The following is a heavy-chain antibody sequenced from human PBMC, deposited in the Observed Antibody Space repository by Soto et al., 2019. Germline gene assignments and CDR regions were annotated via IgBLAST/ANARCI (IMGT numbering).Heavy chain of an antibody. V-gene: IGHV1-46*01. CDR1: GYTFTSYY. D-gene: IGHD3-3*01. J-gene: IGHJ6*02. CDR2: INPSGGST. Sequence: ASVKVSCKASGYTFTSYYMHWVRQAPGQGLEWMGIINPSGGSTSYAQKFQGRVTMTRDTSTSTVYMELSSLRSEDTAVYYCARSPLFDFWSGYYNEEDYYYYGMDVWGQGTTVTVSS. CDR3: ARSPLFDFWSGYYNEEDYYYYGMDV.